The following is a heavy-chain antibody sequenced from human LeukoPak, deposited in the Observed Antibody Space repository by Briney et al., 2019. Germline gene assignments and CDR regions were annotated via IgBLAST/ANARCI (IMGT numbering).Heavy chain of an antibody. CDR2: IYSGGST. Sequence: GGSLRLSCAASGFTVSSNYMSWVRQAPGKGLEWVSLIYSGGSTYYADSVKGRFTISRDNSKNTLYLQMNSLRAEDTAVYYCARDGMEWLLSQHWYFDLWGRGTLVTVSS. CDR3: ARDGMEWLLSQHWYFDL. V-gene: IGHV3-53*01. D-gene: IGHD3-3*01. J-gene: IGHJ2*01. CDR1: GFTVSSNY.